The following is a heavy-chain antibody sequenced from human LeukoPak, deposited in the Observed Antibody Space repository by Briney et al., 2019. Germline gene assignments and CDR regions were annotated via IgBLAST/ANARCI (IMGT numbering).Heavy chain of an antibody. J-gene: IGHJ5*02. V-gene: IGHV4-31*03. CDR3: ARRTRGCSSGFFDP. D-gene: IGHD5-18*01. Sequence: PSETLSVTSTLSLASISSGGYYWSWIRQHPGKGLEWIGYIYYSGSTYYNPSLKSRVTISVDTSKNQFSLKLSSVTAADTAEYYSARRTRGCSSGFFDPWGQGTLVTVSS. CDR2: IYYSGST. CDR1: LASISSGGYY.